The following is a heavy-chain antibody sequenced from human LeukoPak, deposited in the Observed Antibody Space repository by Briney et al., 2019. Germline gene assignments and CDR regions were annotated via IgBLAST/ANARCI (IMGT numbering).Heavy chain of an antibody. Sequence: TLSLTCTVSGGSISSGRYYWSWIRQPAGKGLEWIGRIYTSGSTNYNPSLKSRVTISVDTSKNQFSLKLSSVTAADTAVYYCARVDLRYCSGGSCPFDYWGQGTLVTVSS. CDR1: GGSISSGRYY. J-gene: IGHJ4*02. CDR2: IYTSGST. D-gene: IGHD2-15*01. V-gene: IGHV4-61*02. CDR3: ARVDLRYCSGGSCPFDY.